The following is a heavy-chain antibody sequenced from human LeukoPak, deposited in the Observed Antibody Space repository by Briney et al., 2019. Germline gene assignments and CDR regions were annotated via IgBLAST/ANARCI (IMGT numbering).Heavy chain of an antibody. D-gene: IGHD3-3*01. V-gene: IGHV1-46*01. CDR3: ARNYDFWSGSYTGYYSMDV. CDR2: INPSGGST. CDR1: GYTFTRFY. J-gene: IGHJ6*02. Sequence: ASVKVSCKASGYTFTRFYIHWVRQAPGQGLEWTGIINPSGGSTTYTQKFQGRLTMTRDTSTSTVYMEVNSLRSEDTAVYYCARNYDFWSGSYTGYYSMDVWGQGTTVTVSS.